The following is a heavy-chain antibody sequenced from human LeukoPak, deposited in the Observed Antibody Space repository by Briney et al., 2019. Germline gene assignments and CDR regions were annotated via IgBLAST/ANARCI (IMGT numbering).Heavy chain of an antibody. V-gene: IGHV3-48*01. CDR3: AKEGGTGTRFDY. D-gene: IGHD1-7*01. CDR1: GFTFSRYS. J-gene: IGHJ4*02. Sequence: GGSLRLSCAASGFTFSRYSMNWVRQAPGKGLEWLSYISTSSSTIYYADSVKGRFTISRDNSKNTLYLQMNSLRAEDTAVYYCAKEGGTGTRFDYWGQGTLVTVSS. CDR2: ISTSSSTI.